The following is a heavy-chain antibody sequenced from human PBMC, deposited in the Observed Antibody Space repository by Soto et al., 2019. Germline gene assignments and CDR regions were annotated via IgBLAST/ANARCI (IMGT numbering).Heavy chain of an antibody. CDR3: PHKGPEDWPLDY. V-gene: IGHV2-5*02. CDR2: IYWDDSK. J-gene: IGHJ4*02. D-gene: IGHD3-9*01. Sequence: QITLKESGPTLVRPTQTLTLTCAFSGFSLSTSGVGVGWIRQPPGKALEWLAVIYWDDSKHYSPSLRSRLTITKDTSKNQVVLTMTNMDPMDTGPYYCPHKGPEDWPLDYWGQGTLVTVSS. CDR1: GFSLSTSGVG.